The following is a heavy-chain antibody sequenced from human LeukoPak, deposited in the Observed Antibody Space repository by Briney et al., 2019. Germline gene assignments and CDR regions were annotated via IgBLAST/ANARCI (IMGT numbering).Heavy chain of an antibody. CDR1: GGSFSGYY. J-gene: IGHJ6*03. D-gene: IGHD3-10*01. CDR2: IYYSGST. CDR3: ARHQGFYYGSGGYYYYYMDV. V-gene: IGHV4-34*01. Sequence: SETLSLTCAVYGGSFSGYYWGWIRQPPGKGLEWIGSIYYSGSTYYNPSLKSRVTISVDTSKNQFALKLGSVTAADTAVYYCARHQGFYYGSGGYYYYYMDVWGKGTTVTISS.